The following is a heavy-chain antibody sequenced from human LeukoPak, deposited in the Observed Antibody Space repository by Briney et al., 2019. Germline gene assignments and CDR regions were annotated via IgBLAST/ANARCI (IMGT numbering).Heavy chain of an antibody. CDR3: ARDFLIAGTGRGAYIDY. V-gene: IGHV3-23*01. J-gene: IGHJ4*02. D-gene: IGHD2-8*02. CDR2: VSGSGSST. Sequence: PGGSLRLSCAASGFTFSDYYMSWIRQAPGKGLEWVSVVSGSGSSTYYADSVKGRFTISRDNSKNTVYLQMNNLRAEDTAVYYCARDFLIAGTGRGAYIDYWGQGTLVTVSS. CDR1: GFTFSDYY.